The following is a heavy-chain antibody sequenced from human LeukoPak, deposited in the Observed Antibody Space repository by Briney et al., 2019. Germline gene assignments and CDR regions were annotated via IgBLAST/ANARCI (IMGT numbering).Heavy chain of an antibody. D-gene: IGHD1-1*01. V-gene: IGHV4-59*01. J-gene: IGHJ6*03. CDR1: GGSISSYY. CDR3: ARDAPYDWNDADYMNV. Sequence: SETLSLSCTVSGGSISSYYLSWIRQPPGKGLEWIGNIYYSGSTKYNTSLKSRFPISVDTSKNQFSLKLISVTAADTAVYYCARDAPYDWNDADYMNVWGKGTTVTVSS. CDR2: IYYSGST.